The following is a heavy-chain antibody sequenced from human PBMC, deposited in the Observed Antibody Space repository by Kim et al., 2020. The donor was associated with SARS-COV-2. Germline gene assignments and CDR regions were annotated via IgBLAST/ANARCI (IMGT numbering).Heavy chain of an antibody. V-gene: IGHV3-7*01. CDR1: GFAFSTSW. CDR3: ARDPGDSRGYGGLDS. D-gene: IGHD3-22*01. J-gene: IGHJ2*01. CDR2: IKDDGRDT. Sequence: GGSLRLSCVGSGFAFSTSWMTWVRQVPGKGLEWVAKIKDDGRDTYYVDSVKGRFTISRDNAKSTVYLQMNSLRAEDTAVYYCARDPGDSRGYGGLDSGGR.